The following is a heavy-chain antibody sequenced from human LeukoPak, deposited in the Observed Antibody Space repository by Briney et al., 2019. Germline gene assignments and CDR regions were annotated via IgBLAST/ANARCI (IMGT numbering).Heavy chain of an antibody. V-gene: IGHV3-7*04. D-gene: IGHD6-19*01. Sequence: PGGSLRLSCAASGFGFSSSWMSWVRQTPGKGLEWVADIDPTGGAIVYVDSVKGRFTISRDNAKNSLYLQMNSLRAEDTAVYYCARASSGYFDYWGQGTLVTVSS. CDR2: IDPTGGAI. CDR1: GFGFSSSW. J-gene: IGHJ4*02. CDR3: ARASSGYFDY.